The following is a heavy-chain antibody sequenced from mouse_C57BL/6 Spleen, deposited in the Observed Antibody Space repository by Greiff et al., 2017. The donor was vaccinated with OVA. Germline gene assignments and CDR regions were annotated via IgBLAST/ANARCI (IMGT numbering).Heavy chain of an antibody. CDR2: IYPRDGST. Sequence: QVQLKQSDAELVKPGASVKISCKVSGYTFTDHTIHWLKQRPEQGLEWIGYIYPRDGSTKYNEKFKGKATLTADQSSSTAYMQLNSLTSENSAVYFCARFLYYDYDHYYAMDYWGQGTSVTVSS. CDR3: ARFLYYDYDHYYAMDY. J-gene: IGHJ4*01. CDR1: GYTFTDHT. V-gene: IGHV1-78*01. D-gene: IGHD2-4*01.